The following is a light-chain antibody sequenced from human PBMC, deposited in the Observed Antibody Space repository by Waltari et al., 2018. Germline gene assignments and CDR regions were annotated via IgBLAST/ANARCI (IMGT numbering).Light chain of an antibody. CDR1: SNDVGGFNY. CDR2: DVS. V-gene: IGLV2-14*03. J-gene: IGLJ3*02. Sequence: QSALTQPASVSGSPGQSITISCTGTSNDVGGFNYVSWYQHHPGKAPKLLIYDVSARPSGVSNRFSGSKSGDTASLTISGLLAEDEAEYSCSSYISSSAYMVFGGGTKLTVV. CDR3: SSYISSSAYMV.